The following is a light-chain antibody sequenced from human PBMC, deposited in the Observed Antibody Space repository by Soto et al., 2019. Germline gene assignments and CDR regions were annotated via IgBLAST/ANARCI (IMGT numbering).Light chain of an antibody. Sequence: QTVVTQEPSLTVSPGGTVTLTCGFSTGAVTSTHWPHWFQQKPGQPPRALIYDTSNKYPRTPARFSGSLLGYKAALTVSGVQPEDEADYYCLFFFGGDRPTVVFGTGTKLTVL. CDR2: DTS. V-gene: IGLV7-43*01. CDR3: LFFFGGDRPTVV. J-gene: IGLJ3*02. CDR1: TGAVTSTHW.